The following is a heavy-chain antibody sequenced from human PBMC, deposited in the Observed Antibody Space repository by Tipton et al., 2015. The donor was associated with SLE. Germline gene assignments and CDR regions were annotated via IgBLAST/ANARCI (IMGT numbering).Heavy chain of an antibody. V-gene: IGHV4-38-2*01. Sequence: LRLSCAASGFTFSSYAMSWVRQAPGKGLEWIGSIYYTGSTYYNPSLKSRVTMSVDRSKNQFSLNLNSLTAADTAVYYCARQRLRLLSPLDSWGQGTTVTVSS. CDR1: GFTFSSYA. J-gene: IGHJ6*02. D-gene: IGHD3-16*01. CDR2: IYYTGST. CDR3: ARQRLRLLSPLDS.